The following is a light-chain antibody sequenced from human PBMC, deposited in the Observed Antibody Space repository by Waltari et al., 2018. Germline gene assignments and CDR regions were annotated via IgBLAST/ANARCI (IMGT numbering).Light chain of an antibody. CDR3: QQYNSWPLT. CDR1: QSINNN. J-gene: IGKJ4*01. CDR2: GAS. Sequence: EIMMTQYPVPLSVSPGERATLSCRASQSINNNLAWYQQNPGQAPRLLIYGASTRATGIPARFSGIGSGTEFTLTISSLQSEDFAVYYCQQYNSWPLTFGGGTKVEIK. V-gene: IGKV3-15*01.